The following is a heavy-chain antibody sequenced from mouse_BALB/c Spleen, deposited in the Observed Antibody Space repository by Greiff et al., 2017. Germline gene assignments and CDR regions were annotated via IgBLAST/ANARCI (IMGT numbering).Heavy chain of an antibody. V-gene: IGHV5-4*02. J-gene: IGHJ2*01. CDR1: GFTFSDYY. CDR2: ISDGGSYT. CDR3: ARSFDY. Sequence: EVKVVESGGGLVKPGGSLKLSCAASGFTFSDYYMYWVRQTPEKRLEWVATISDGGSYTYYPDSVKGRFTISRDNAKNNLYLQMSSLKSEDTAMYYCARSFDYWGQGTTLTVSS.